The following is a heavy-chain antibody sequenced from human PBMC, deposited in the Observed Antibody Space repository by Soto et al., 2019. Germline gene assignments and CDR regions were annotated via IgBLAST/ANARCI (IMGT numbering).Heavy chain of an antibody. CDR1: GFSVSSNY. J-gene: IGHJ4*02. CDR3: ARGIAVAGFYFDY. Sequence: GGSLRLSCAASGFSVSSNYMNWVRQAPGKGLEWVSVIYSSGTTYYTDSVKGRFTISIDNSKNTLYLQMNGLRAEDTAFYYCARGIAVAGFYFDYWGQGTLVPVS. D-gene: IGHD6-19*01. V-gene: IGHV3-53*01. CDR2: IYSSGTT.